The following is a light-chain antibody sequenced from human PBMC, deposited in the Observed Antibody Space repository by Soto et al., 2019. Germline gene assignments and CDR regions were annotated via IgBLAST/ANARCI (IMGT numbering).Light chain of an antibody. J-gene: IGKJ4*01. CDR1: QSVNSN. CDR3: QQYNDWPLT. Sequence: EKVMTQSPAALSVSPGERATLSCRASQSVNSNLAWYQRKPGQAPRLLLYGASTRATGIPARFSGSASGTEFTLPISSLQSDDSAVYCCQQYNDWPLTFGGGTKVEIK. CDR2: GAS. V-gene: IGKV3-15*01.